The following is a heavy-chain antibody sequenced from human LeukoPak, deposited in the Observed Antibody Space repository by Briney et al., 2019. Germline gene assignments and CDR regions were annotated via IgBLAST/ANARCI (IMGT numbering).Heavy chain of an antibody. V-gene: IGHV3-30*03. Sequence: PGGSLRLSCAVSGFTFSSYGMHWVRQAPGKGLEWVAVISYDGSNKYYADSVKGRFTISRDNSKNTLYLQMNSLRAEDTAVYYCAREKGGHDYGDFDSFDIWGQGTMVTVSS. CDR3: AREKGGHDYGDFDSFDI. CDR1: GFTFSSYG. CDR2: ISYDGSNK. J-gene: IGHJ3*02. D-gene: IGHD4-17*01.